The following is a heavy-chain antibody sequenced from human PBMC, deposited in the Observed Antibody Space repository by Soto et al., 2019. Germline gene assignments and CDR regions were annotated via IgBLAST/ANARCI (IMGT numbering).Heavy chain of an antibody. D-gene: IGHD3-9*01. CDR2: ISHRGRT. J-gene: IGHJ3*01. V-gene: IGHV4-34*02. Sequence: QVQLQQWGAGLLKPSGTLSRTCAVYGGSLSPYYWSWIRQSPEMGLEWIGEISHRGRTNYKPSLRSRVTISVDKSKSQFSLELTSVTAADTALYYCARNFDRVPLRAFDVWGQGAMVIVSS. CDR3: ARNFDRVPLRAFDV. CDR1: GGSLSPYY.